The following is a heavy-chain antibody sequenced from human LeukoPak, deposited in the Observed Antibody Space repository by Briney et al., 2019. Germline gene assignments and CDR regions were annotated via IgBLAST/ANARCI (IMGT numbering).Heavy chain of an antibody. V-gene: IGHV3-74*01. CDR1: GFTFSTSW. D-gene: IGHD2-2*01. CDR2: INTDGSST. Sequence: GGSLRLSCAASGFTFSTSWMHWVRQVPGKGLVWVSRINTDGSSTIYADSVMGRFTISRDNAKNTLYLQMNSLRVEDTAVYYCARGRDYASGAKYFDYWGQGSLVTVSS. J-gene: IGHJ4*02. CDR3: ARGRDYASGAKYFDY.